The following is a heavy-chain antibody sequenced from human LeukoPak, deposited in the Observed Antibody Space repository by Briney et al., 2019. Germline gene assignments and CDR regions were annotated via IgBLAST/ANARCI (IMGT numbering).Heavy chain of an antibody. CDR2: IYHSGST. CDR1: GYSISSGYY. D-gene: IGHD1-26*01. J-gene: IGHJ4*02. V-gene: IGHV4-38-2*02. CDR3: ARDQWELPEPFDY. Sequence: SETLSLTCTVSGYSISSGYYWGWIRQPPGKGLEWIGSIYHSGSTYYNPSLKSRVTISVDTSKNQFSLKLSSVTAADTAVYYCARDQWELPEPFDYWGQGTLVTVSS.